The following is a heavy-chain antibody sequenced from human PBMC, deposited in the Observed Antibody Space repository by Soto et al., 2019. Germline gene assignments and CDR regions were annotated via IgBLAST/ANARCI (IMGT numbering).Heavy chain of an antibody. CDR1: GFTFSEYY. Sequence: PGGSLRLSCAASGFTFSEYYMSWIRQTPRKGLEWVSYISSTASYIDYADSVKGRFTISRDNAKNSLYLQMNSSVTAADTAVYYCARLGGYYQSLDPWGQGTLVTVSS. CDR2: ISSTASYI. J-gene: IGHJ5*02. D-gene: IGHD3-22*01. V-gene: IGHV3-11*03. CDR3: ARLGGYYQSLDP.